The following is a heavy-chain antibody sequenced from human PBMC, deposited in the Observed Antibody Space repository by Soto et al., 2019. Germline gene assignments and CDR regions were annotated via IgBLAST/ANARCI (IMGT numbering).Heavy chain of an antibody. Sequence: GGSLRLSCAASGFTVSSHYMSWGRQAPVKWLEWVSVIYSGGSTYYADSVKGRFTISRDNSKNTLYLQMNSLRAEDTAVYYCARDRGYDAHDYYYNAMDVWGQGITVTVSS. CDR3: ARDRGYDAHDYYYNAMDV. CDR1: GFTVSSHY. J-gene: IGHJ6*02. CDR2: IYSGGST. D-gene: IGHD2-15*01. V-gene: IGHV3-53*01.